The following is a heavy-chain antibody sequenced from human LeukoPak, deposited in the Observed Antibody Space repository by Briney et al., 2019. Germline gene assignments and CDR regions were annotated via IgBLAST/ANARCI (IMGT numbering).Heavy chain of an antibody. CDR2: ISSSSSTI. V-gene: IGHV3-48*01. D-gene: IGHD2-2*01. J-gene: IGHJ4*02. Sequence: SGGSLRLSCAASGFTFSSYSMNWVRQAPGKGLEWVSYISSSSSTIYYADSVKGRFTISRDNAKNSLYLQMNSLRAEDTAVYYCARVGYCSCTSCRSQKWGQGTLVTVSS. CDR3: ARVGYCSCTSCRSQK. CDR1: GFTFSSYS.